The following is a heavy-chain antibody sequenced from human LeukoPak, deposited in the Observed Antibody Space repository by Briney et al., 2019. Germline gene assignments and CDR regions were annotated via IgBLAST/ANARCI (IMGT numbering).Heavy chain of an antibody. V-gene: IGHV4-30-4*01. CDR1: GGSISSGDYY. Sequence: SETLSLTCTVSGGSISSGDYYWSWIRQPPGKGLEWIGYIYYSGSTYYNPSLKSRVTISVDTSKNQFSLKLSSVTAADTAVYYCARASVVAAGGPWFDPWGQGTLVTVSS. CDR3: ARASVVAAGGPWFDP. J-gene: IGHJ5*02. D-gene: IGHD2-15*01. CDR2: IYYSGST.